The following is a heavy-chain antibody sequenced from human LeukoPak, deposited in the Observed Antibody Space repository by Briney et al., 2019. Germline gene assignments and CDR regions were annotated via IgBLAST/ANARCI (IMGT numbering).Heavy chain of an antibody. CDR3: ARHQTPFPPTIVLMVYAHLDY. CDR2: ISYDGSNK. CDR1: GFTFSSYA. D-gene: IGHD2-8*01. V-gene: IGHV3-30-3*01. J-gene: IGHJ4*02. Sequence: GSLRLSCAASGFTFSSYAMHWVRHAPGKGLEWVAVISYDGSNKYYADSVKGRFTISRDNSKNTLYLQMNSLRAEDTAVYYCARHQTPFPPTIVLMVYAHLDYWGQGTLVTVSS.